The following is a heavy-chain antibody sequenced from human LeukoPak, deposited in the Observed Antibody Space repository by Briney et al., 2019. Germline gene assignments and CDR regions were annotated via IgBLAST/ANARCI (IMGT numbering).Heavy chain of an antibody. J-gene: IGHJ4*02. D-gene: IGHD3-22*01. Sequence: PSETLSLTCTVSGGSISSSNYYWGWVRQPPGKGLEWIGTIYYSGSTNYNPSLKCRVTISADMPKNQFSLKVSSVTAADTAVYYCARPATSGTYYSAFDYWGQGTLVTVSS. CDR3: ARPATSGTYYSAFDY. V-gene: IGHV4-39*01. CDR1: GGSISSSNYY. CDR2: IYYSGST.